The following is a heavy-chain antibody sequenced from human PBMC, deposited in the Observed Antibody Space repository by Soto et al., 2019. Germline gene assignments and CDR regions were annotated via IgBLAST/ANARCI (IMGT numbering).Heavy chain of an antibody. Sequence: PSETLSLTCAVYGGSFSGYYWSWIRQPPGKGLEWIGEINHSGSTNYNPSLKSRVTISVDTSKNQFSLKLSSVTAADTAVYYCARLGWQYDKNDYWGQGTPVTVSS. D-gene: IGHD3-22*01. J-gene: IGHJ4*02. CDR2: INHSGST. V-gene: IGHV4-34*01. CDR3: ARLGWQYDKNDY. CDR1: GGSFSGYY.